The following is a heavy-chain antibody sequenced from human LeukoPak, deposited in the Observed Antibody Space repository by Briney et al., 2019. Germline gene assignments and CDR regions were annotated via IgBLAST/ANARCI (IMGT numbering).Heavy chain of an antibody. V-gene: IGHV3-48*04. CDR1: GFSFSTYS. J-gene: IGHJ4*02. Sequence: RPGGSLRLSCTASGFSFSTYSMNWVRQAPGKGLEWVSYIVGSSSNIYYADSVKGRFTISRDNAKNSLDLQMDSLRAEDTAVYYCATDSPETAAFDYWGQGTLVTVSS. D-gene: IGHD1-1*01. CDR2: IVGSSSNI. CDR3: ATDSPETAAFDY.